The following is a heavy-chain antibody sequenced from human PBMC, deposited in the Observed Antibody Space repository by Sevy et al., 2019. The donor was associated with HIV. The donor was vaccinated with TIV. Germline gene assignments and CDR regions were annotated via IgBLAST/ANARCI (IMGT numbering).Heavy chain of an antibody. J-gene: IGHJ6*02. CDR3: AGDEGAYYYYHGMDV. Sequence: GGSLRLSCAASGFTFSDYYMSWIRQAPGKGLEWVSYISSSGSTIYYADSVKGRFTISRDNAKNSLYLQMNSLRAEDTAVYYCAGDEGAYYYYHGMDVWGQGTTVTVSS. CDR2: ISSSGSTI. CDR1: GFTFSDYY. V-gene: IGHV3-11*01.